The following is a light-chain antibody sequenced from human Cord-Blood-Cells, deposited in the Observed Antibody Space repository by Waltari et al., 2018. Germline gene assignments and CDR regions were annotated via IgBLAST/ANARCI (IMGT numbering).Light chain of an antibody. Sequence: QSALTQPASVSGSPGQSITISCTGTSSDVGGYNYVSWYQQHPGKAPKLMIYDVSTRPPGVSNRFSGSKSGNTASLTISGLQAEDEADYYCSSYTSSSTNYVFGTGTKVTVL. V-gene: IGLV2-14*01. CDR1: SSDVGGYNY. J-gene: IGLJ1*01. CDR3: SSYTSSSTNYV. CDR2: DVS.